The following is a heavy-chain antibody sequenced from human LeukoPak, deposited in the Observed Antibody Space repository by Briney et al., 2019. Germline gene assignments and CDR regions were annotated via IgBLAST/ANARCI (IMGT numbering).Heavy chain of an antibody. J-gene: IGHJ3*02. CDR1: GYTFTSYY. V-gene: IGHV1-46*01. CDR2: INPSGGST. Sequence: VASVKVSCKASGYTFTSYYMHWVRQAPGQGLEWMGIINPSGGSTSYAQKFQGRVTMTRDMSTSTVYMELSSLRSEDTAVYYCARDTPNGGDSQDAFDIWGQGTMVTVSS. D-gene: IGHD7-27*01. CDR3: ARDTPNGGDSQDAFDI.